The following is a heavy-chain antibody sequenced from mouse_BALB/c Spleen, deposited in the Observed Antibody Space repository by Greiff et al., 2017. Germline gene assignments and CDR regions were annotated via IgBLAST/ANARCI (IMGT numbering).Heavy chain of an antibody. J-gene: IGHJ2*01. CDR1: GYTFTNYW. CDR3: ARDGNYGWYYFDY. Sequence: VQLQQSGAELVRPGTSVKISCKASGYTFTNYWLGWVKQRPGHGLEWIGDIYPGGGYTNYNEKFKGKATLTADTSSSTAYMQLSSLTSEDSAVYFCARDGNYGWYYFDYWGQGTTLTVSS. CDR2: IYPGGGYT. D-gene: IGHD2-1*01. V-gene: IGHV1-63*02.